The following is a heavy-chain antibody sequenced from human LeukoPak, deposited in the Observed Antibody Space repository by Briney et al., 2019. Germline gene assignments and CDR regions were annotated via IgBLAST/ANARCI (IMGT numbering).Heavy chain of an antibody. CDR3: ARAQFWSGRFDP. J-gene: IGHJ5*02. CDR2: IYHSGST. D-gene: IGHD3-3*02. Sequence: KTSETLSLTCAVSGGSISSSNWWSWVRQPPEKGLEWIGEIYHSGSTNYNPSLKSRVTMSVDKSMNQFSLRLNSVTAADTAVYYCARAQFWSGRFDPWGQGDLLTVSS. CDR1: GGSISSSNW. V-gene: IGHV4-4*02.